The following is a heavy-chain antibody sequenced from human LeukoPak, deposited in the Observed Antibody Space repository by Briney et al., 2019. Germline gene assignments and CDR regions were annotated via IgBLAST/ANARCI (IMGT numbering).Heavy chain of an antibody. D-gene: IGHD2-15*01. CDR3: ARVGCSGGSCYPDY. Sequence: SETLSLTCTVSGASIGTSYWYWIRQPPGKGLEWIGYIHYSGDINYNPSLKSRVTISAYTSKNQLSLKLSSVTAADTAVYYCARVGCSGGSCYPDYWGQRTLVTVSS. CDR2: IHYSGDI. CDR1: GASIGTSY. V-gene: IGHV4-59*01. J-gene: IGHJ4*02.